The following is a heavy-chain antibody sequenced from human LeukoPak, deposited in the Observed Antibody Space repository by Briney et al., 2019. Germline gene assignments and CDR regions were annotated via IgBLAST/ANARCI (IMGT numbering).Heavy chain of an antibody. CDR2: IWYDGSNK. J-gene: IGHJ4*02. D-gene: IGHD3-9*01. CDR3: AREYNYYDVLTAHQAQNYFDY. CDR1: GFTFSSYG. Sequence: PGRSLRLSCAASGFTFSSYGMHWVRQAPGKGLEWVAVIWYDGSNKYYADSVKGRFTISRDNSKNTLYLQMNSLRADDTALYYCAREYNYYDVLTAHQAQNYFDYWGQGTLLTVSS. V-gene: IGHV3-33*01.